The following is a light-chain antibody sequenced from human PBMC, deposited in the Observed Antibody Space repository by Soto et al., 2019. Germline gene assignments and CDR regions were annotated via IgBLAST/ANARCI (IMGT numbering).Light chain of an antibody. CDR3: QQLNSYPRVT. V-gene: IGKV1-9*01. CDR1: QGISSY. J-gene: IGKJ4*01. Sequence: DIQLTQSPSFLSASVGDRVTITCRASQGISSYLAWYQQKPGKAPKLLIYAASTLQSGVPSRFSGSGSGTEFTLTIRSLQPEDFATYCCQQLNSYPRVTFGGGTKVEIK. CDR2: AAS.